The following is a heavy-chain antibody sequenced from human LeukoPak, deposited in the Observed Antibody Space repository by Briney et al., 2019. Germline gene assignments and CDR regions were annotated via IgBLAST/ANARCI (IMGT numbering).Heavy chain of an antibody. CDR3: ASRYCSSTSCYFPYGMDV. J-gene: IGHJ6*02. Sequence: SETLSLTCTVSGGSISSYYWSWIRQPPGKGLEWIGYIYYSGSTNYNPSLKSRVTISVDTSKNQFSLKLSSVTAADTAVYYCASRYCSSTSCYFPYGMDVWGQGTTVTASS. CDR2: IYYSGST. V-gene: IGHV4-59*08. D-gene: IGHD2-2*01. CDR1: GGSISSYY.